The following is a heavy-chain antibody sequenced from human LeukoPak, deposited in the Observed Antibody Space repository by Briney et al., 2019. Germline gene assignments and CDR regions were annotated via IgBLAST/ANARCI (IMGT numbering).Heavy chain of an antibody. Sequence: ASVKVSCKASGYTFTSYGISWVRQAPGQGLEWMGWISAYNGNTNYAQKLQGRVTMTTDTSTSTAYMELRSLGSDDTAVYYCATGRQGYCSGGSCYALGDYYYYYGMDVWGKGTTVTVSS. J-gene: IGHJ6*04. CDR1: GYTFTSYG. CDR2: ISAYNGNT. CDR3: ATGRQGYCSGGSCYALGDYYYYYGMDV. V-gene: IGHV1-18*01. D-gene: IGHD2-15*01.